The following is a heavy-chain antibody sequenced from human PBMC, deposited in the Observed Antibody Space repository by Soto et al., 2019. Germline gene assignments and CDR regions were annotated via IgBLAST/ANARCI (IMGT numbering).Heavy chain of an antibody. D-gene: IGHD2-21*02. J-gene: IGHJ4*02. CDR3: AREQEGVPARYFSY. CDR1: GYSVSSPGFY. V-gene: IGHV4-61*08. Sequence: PSGTLSLTFTVSGYSVSSPGFYWSWILQPPGKGLEWIGYVYNSGSTNYSPSLSSRVTISVDTSKNQFSLELSSVTAADTAIYYGAREQEGVPARYFSYRGQGTLFSVSS. CDR2: VYNSGST.